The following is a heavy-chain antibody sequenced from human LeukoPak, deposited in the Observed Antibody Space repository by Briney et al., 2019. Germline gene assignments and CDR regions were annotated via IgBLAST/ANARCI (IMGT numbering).Heavy chain of an antibody. CDR2: MYYGGNT. J-gene: IGHJ4*02. CDR3: ASTGVGASSSDFDY. CDR1: GDSISRSSYS. Sequence: SETLSLTCIVSGDSISRSSYSWDWIRQPPGKGLEWIGSMYYGGNTYYNRALKSRATISVDTSKNQFSLKPSSVTAADTAVYFCASTGVGASSSDFDYWGQGTLVTVSS. D-gene: IGHD1-26*01. V-gene: IGHV4-39*01.